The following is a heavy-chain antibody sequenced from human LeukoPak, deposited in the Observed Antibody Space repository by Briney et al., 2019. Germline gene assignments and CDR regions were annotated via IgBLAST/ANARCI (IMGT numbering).Heavy chain of an antibody. Sequence: SETLSLTCAVYGGSFSGYYWSWIRQPPGKGLEWIGEINHSGSTNYNPSLKSRVTISVDTSKNQFSLKLSSVTAADTAVYYCARASSGSYWSDAFDIWGQGTMVTVSS. CDR3: ARASSGSYWSDAFDI. J-gene: IGHJ3*02. CDR1: GGSFSGYY. V-gene: IGHV4-34*01. D-gene: IGHD1-26*01. CDR2: INHSGST.